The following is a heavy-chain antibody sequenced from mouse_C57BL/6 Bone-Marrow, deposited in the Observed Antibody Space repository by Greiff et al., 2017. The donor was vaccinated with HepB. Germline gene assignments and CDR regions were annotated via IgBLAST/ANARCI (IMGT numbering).Heavy chain of an antibody. J-gene: IGHJ4*01. CDR1: GFTFSDAW. Sequence: EVKLQESGGGLVQPGGSMKLSCAASGFTFSDAWMDWVRQSPEKGLEWVAEIRNKANNHATYYAESVKGRFTISRDDSKSSVYLQMNSLRAEDTGIYYCTRGHYDYEGEGDAMDYWGQGTSVTVSS. D-gene: IGHD2-4*01. CDR2: IRNKANNHAT. CDR3: TRGHYDYEGEGDAMDY. V-gene: IGHV6-6*01.